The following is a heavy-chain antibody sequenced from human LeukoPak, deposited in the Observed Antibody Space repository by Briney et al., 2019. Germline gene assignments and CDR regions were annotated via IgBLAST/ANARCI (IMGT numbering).Heavy chain of an antibody. CDR3: AKDLGVTTDFDH. Sequence: GGSLRLSCAASGFTFSSYGMHWVRQAPGKGLEWVSTVRGGGHTFYADSVKGRFTISRDNSKNTLSLEMNSLRAEDTAVYYCAKDLGVTTDFDHWGQGTLVTVSS. D-gene: IGHD4-17*01. V-gene: IGHV3-23*01. CDR1: GFTFSSYG. CDR2: VRGGGHT. J-gene: IGHJ4*02.